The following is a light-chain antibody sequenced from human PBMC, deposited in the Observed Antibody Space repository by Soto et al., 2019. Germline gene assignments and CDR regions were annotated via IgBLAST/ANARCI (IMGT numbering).Light chain of an antibody. V-gene: IGLV1-44*01. J-gene: IGLJ2*01. CDR3: EAWDDSLNGVV. Sequence: LTQTPSASGTPGQRVNISCSGSSSNIGSNNVNWYQQLPGTAPKLLIYSNNQRPSGVPDRFSGSKSGTSASLAISGLQSEDEADYYCEAWDDSLNGVVFGGGTKLTVL. CDR1: SSNIGSNN. CDR2: SNN.